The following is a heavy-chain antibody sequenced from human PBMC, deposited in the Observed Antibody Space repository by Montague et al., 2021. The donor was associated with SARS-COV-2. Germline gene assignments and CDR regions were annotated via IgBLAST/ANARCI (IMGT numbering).Heavy chain of an antibody. CDR2: MYYSGST. V-gene: IGHV4-39*07. Sequence: SETLSLTRTVSGGSISSSNHYWGWIRQPPGKGLEWIGNMYYSGSTYYNPSLESRVTISIDTSKNQFSLKLSSVTAADTAVYYCARDDIVLQGVTKGMGVWGQGTTVTVPS. CDR3: ARDDIVLQGVTKGMGV. CDR1: GGSISSSNHY. J-gene: IGHJ6*02. D-gene: IGHD3-10*01.